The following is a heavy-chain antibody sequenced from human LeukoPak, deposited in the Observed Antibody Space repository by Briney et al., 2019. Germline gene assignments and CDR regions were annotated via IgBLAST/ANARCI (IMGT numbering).Heavy chain of an antibody. V-gene: IGHV4-30-2*03. CDR1: GGSISSGGYS. D-gene: IGHD4-4*01. Sequence: SETLSLTCAVSGGSISSGGYSWSWIRQPPGKGLEWIGYIYHSGSTYYNPSLKSRVTISVDTSKNQFSLKLSSVTAADTAVYYCARRNYSNRNGFDYWGQGTLVTVSS. J-gene: IGHJ4*02. CDR3: ARRNYSNRNGFDY. CDR2: IYHSGST.